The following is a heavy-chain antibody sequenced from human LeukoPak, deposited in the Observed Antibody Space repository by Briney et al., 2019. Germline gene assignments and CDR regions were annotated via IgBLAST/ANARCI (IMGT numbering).Heavy chain of an antibody. CDR2: INHSGST. CDR3: ARATARCAVDV. D-gene: IGHD5-18*01. Sequence: SETLSLTCAVYGGSFSGYYWSWIRQPPGKGLEWIGEINHSGSTNYNPSLKSRVTISVDTSKNQFSLKLSSVTAADTAVYYCARATARCAVDVWGQGTTVTVSS. CDR1: GGSFSGYY. V-gene: IGHV4-34*01. J-gene: IGHJ6*02.